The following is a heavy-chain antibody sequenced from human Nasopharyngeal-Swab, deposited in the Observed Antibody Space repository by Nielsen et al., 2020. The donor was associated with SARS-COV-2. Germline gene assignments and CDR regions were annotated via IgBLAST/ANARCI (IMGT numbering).Heavy chain of an antibody. J-gene: IGHJ4*02. V-gene: IGHV3-11*01. CDR1: GFTFSDYY. CDR3: ARDGKVGSSYDY. Sequence: GESLKISCAASGFTFSDYYMSWIRQAPGKGLEWVSYISSSGSTIYCADSVKGRFTISRDNAKNSLYLQMNSLRAEDTAVYYCARDGKVGSSYDYWGQGTLVTVSS. CDR2: ISSSGSTI. D-gene: IGHD6-13*01.